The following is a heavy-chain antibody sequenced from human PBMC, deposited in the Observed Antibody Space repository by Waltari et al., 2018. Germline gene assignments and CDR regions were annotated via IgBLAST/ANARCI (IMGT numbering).Heavy chain of an antibody. CDR1: GGSISSYY. J-gene: IGHJ5*02. V-gene: IGHV4-59*01. CDR2: IYYSGST. D-gene: IGHD2-15*01. CDR3: ARGRGCSGGSCYFWFDP. Sequence: QVQLQESGPGLVKPSETLSLTCTVSGGSISSYYWSWIRQPPGKGLEWIGYIYYSGSTNYNPSLKSRVTISVDTSKNQFSLKLSSVTAADTAVYYCARGRGCSGGSCYFWFDPWGQGTLVTVSS.